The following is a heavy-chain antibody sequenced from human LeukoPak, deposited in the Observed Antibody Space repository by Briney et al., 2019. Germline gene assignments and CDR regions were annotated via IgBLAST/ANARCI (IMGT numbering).Heavy chain of an antibody. CDR2: IIPIFGTP. V-gene: IGHV1-69*01. D-gene: IGHD5-12*01. Sequence: GASVKVSCKASGGTFSTYAISWVRQAPGQGLEWMGGIIPIFGTPNYAQKFQGRVTINADESTSTAYMELSSLRSEDTAVYYCARGYRGYDPNAKLRLDYHYHGKDVWGQGTTVTVSS. J-gene: IGHJ6*02. CDR3: ARGYRGYDPNAKLRLDYHYHGKDV. CDR1: GGTFSTYA.